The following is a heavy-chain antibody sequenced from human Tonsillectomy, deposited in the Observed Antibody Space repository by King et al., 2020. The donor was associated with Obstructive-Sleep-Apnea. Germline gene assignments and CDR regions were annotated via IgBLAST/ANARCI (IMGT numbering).Heavy chain of an antibody. J-gene: IGHJ6*02. CDR2: ISPENDNT. CDR1: GYIFTSYG. CDR3: ARDRVCSSTSCYGVDDYYGMDV. D-gene: IGHD2-2*01. Sequence: QLVQSGAVVKKPGASVKVSCKASGYIFTSYGISWVRQAPGQGLEWMGWISPENDNTNYAHKCKVRFTVTTDTSTSTAYMELRNLRSDDTAVYYCARDRVCSSTSCYGVDDYYGMDVWGQGTTVTVSS. V-gene: IGHV1-18*04.